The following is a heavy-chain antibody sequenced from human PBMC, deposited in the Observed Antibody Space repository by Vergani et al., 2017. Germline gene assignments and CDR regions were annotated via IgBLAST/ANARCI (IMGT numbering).Heavy chain of an antibody. Sequence: EVQLLESGGGLVQPGGSLRLSCAASGFTFSSYAMSWVRQVPGKGLEWVSGISGSGGNTYYENSVKGRFTISRDNSKNTLYLQMNSLRADDPAVYYCAKGVYCSSTSGYEGRGYYCGMGVWGQGTTVTFSS. V-gene: IGHV3-23*01. CDR3: AKGVYCSSTSGYEGRGYYCGMGV. J-gene: IGHJ6*02. CDR2: ISGSGGNT. CDR1: GFTFSSYA. D-gene: IGHD2-2*01.